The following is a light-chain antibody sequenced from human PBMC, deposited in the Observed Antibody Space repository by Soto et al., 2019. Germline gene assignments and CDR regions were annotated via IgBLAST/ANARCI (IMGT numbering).Light chain of an antibody. CDR1: QGISSY. J-gene: IGKJ3*01. V-gene: IGKV1-9*01. CDR3: QQLNSYPFT. CDR2: AAS. Sequence: IQLTQSPSSLSASVGDRVTITCRASQGISSYLAWYQQKPGQAPRLLIYAASTLHSGVPSRFSGSGSGTDFTLTISSLQPEDFAAYYCQQLNSYPFTFGPGTKVEIK.